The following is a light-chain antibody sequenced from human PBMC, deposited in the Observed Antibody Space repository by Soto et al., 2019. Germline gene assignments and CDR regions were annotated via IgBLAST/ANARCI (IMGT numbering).Light chain of an antibody. J-gene: IGKJ4*01. CDR2: DAS. CDR1: QSVSSN. Sequence: EIVMTQSPATLSVSPGERATLSCRASQSVSSNLAWYQQKPGQAPRLLIYDASTWAADVPARFSGSGSGTDFTLTISSLQSEDFAFYYCQQYNKWPLTFGGGTKVEIK. V-gene: IGKV3-15*01. CDR3: QQYNKWPLT.